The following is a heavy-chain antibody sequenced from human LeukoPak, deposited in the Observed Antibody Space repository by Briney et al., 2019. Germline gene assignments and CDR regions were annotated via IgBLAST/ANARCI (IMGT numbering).Heavy chain of an antibody. D-gene: IGHD1-26*01. J-gene: IGHJ3*02. V-gene: IGHV3-9*01. Sequence: SLRLSCAASGFTFDDYAMHWVRQAPGKGLEWVSGISWNSGSIGYADSVKGRFTISRDSAKNSLYLQMNSLRPEDTALYYCSKGRSGTYYEPFDTWGQGTVVTVSS. CDR1: GFTFDDYA. CDR3: SKGRSGTYYEPFDT. CDR2: ISWNSGSI.